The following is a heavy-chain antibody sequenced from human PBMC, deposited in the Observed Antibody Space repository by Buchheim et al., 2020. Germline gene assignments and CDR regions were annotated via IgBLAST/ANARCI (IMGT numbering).Heavy chain of an antibody. Sequence: EVQLVESGGGLVQPGGSLRLSCSAPGFPFSIYWMHWVRQAPGKGLAWVSHINREGTTKNYADSVRGRLTLTRDNGRNTLDLQMNNLRAEDTAVYYCVRDMYGSGDYWGQGIL. D-gene: IGHD3-10*01. J-gene: IGHJ4*02. CDR1: GFPFSIYW. CDR2: INREGTTK. CDR3: VRDMYGSGDY. V-gene: IGHV3-74*01.